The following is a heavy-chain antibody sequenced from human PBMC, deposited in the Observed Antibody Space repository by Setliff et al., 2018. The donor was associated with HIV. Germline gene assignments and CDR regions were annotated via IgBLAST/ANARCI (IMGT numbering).Heavy chain of an antibody. J-gene: IGHJ4*02. CDR2: IYNSGST. D-gene: IGHD6-19*01. CDR1: GGSISSHY. V-gene: IGHV4-59*08. Sequence: SETLSLTCTVSGGSISSHYWSWNRQPPGKGLEWIGYIYNSGSTNYNPSLKYRLTISVDTSKNQFSLKLSSVTAADTAVYYCARLAYSSCWSPSYYFDYWGQGTLVTGS. CDR3: ARLAYSSCWSPSYYFDY.